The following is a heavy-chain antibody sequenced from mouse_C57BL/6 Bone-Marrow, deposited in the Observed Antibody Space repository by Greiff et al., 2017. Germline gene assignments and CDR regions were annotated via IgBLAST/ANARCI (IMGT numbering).Heavy chain of an antibody. CDR2: IDPSDSYT. CDR1: GYTFTSYW. J-gene: IGHJ3*01. CDR3: ASGGWFAY. Sequence: QVQLQQPGAELVKPGASVKLSCKASGYTFTSYWMQWVKQRPGQGLEWIGEIDPSDSYTNYNQKFKGKATLTVDTSSSTAYMQRSSLTSEDSAVYYCASGGWFAYWGQGTLVTVSA. V-gene: IGHV1-50*01.